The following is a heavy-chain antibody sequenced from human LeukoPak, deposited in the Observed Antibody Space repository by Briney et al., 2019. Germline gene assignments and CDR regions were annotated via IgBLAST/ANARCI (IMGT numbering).Heavy chain of an antibody. D-gene: IGHD2-15*01. CDR3: ARPRYCSGGSCSYYFDY. V-gene: IGHV3-53*01. Sequence: GGSLRLSCAASGFTVSSNYMSWVRQAPGKGLEWVSVIYSGGSTYYADSVKGRFTISRDNSKNTLYLQMNSLRAEDTAVYYCARPRYCSGGSCSYYFDYWGQGTLVTVSS. J-gene: IGHJ4*02. CDR2: IYSGGST. CDR1: GFTVSSNY.